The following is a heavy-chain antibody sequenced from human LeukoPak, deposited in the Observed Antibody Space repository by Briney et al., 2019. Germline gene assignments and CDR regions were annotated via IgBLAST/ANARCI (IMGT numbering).Heavy chain of an antibody. J-gene: IGHJ5*02. CDR3: ARARQGWFDP. CDR1: DTSITNYF. CDR2: IFYNGNT. V-gene: IGHV4-59*01. Sequence: SETLSLTCTVSDTSITNYFWSWIRQPPGKGLEWIGYIFYNGNTNYSPSLKSRVTISGDTSKNQFSLKLNSVTAADTAVYYCARARQGWFDPWGQGTLVTVSS.